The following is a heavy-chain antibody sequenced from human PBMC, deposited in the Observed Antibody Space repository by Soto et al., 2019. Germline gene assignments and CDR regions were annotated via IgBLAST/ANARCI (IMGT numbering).Heavy chain of an antibody. CDR1: GGSISSYY. CDR2: IYYSGST. CDR3: ARGVRGASVFDP. Sequence: QVQLQESGPGLVKPSETLSLTCTVSGGSISSYYWSWIRQPPGKGLEWIGYIYYSGSTNYNPSLTSXVTIPVDTSTTPFSLKLSSVTAADTAVYYCARGVRGASVFDPWGQGTLVTVSS. V-gene: IGHV4-59*01. J-gene: IGHJ5*02. D-gene: IGHD3-10*01.